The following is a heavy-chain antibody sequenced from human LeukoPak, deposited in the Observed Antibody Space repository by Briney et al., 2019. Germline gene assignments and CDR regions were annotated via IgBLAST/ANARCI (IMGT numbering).Heavy chain of an antibody. J-gene: IGHJ5*02. D-gene: IGHD3-10*01. CDR2: INHSGST. V-gene: IGHV4-34*01. Sequence: SETLSLTCAVYGGSFSGYYWSWIRQPPGKGLEWIGEINHSGSTNYNPSLKSRVAISVDTPKNQFSLKLSSVTAADTAVYYCARLTMVRGFDPWGQGTLVTVSS. CDR1: GGSFSGYY. CDR3: ARLTMVRGFDP.